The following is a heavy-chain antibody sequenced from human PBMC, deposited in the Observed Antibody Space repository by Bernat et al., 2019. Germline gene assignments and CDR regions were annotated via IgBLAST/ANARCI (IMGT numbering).Heavy chain of an antibody. CDR3: TIDPYGSGSWLYYYGMDV. Sequence: EVQLVESGGGLVKPGGSLRLSCAASGFTFSNAWMNWVRQAPGKGLEWVGRIKSKTDGGTTDYAAPVKGRFTISRDDSKNTLYLQMNSLKTEDTAVYYCTIDPYGSGSWLYYYGMDVWGQGNTVTVS. CDR2: IKSKTDGGTT. CDR1: GFTFSNAW. J-gene: IGHJ6*02. V-gene: IGHV3-15*07. D-gene: IGHD3-10*01.